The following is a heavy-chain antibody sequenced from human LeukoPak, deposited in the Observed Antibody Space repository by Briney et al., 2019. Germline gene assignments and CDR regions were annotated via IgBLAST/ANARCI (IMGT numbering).Heavy chain of an antibody. D-gene: IGHD3-3*02. Sequence: GGSLRLSCAASGFTFSSSAMSWVRQAPGKGLEWVSAISNNGGYTYYADSVQGRFTISRDNSKSTLCLQMNSLRAEDTAVYYCARDSTGYWYFDLWGRGTLVSVSS. J-gene: IGHJ2*01. CDR1: GFTFSSSA. CDR3: ARDSTGYWYFDL. CDR2: ISNNGGYT. V-gene: IGHV3-23*01.